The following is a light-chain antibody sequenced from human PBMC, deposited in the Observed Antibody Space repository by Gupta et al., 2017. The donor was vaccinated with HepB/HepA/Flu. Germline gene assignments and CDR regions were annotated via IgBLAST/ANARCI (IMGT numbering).Light chain of an antibody. CDR1: HSVSRY. Sequence: EIVLTQSPATLSLSPGERATLSCRASHSVSRYLSWYQQKPGQAPRLLIYDASNRDTGIPGRFSGSGYGTDFTLTISGREPEDFAVYYCQQRTNWPALTFGGGTKVEIK. V-gene: IGKV3-11*01. CDR2: DAS. CDR3: QQRTNWPALT. J-gene: IGKJ4*01.